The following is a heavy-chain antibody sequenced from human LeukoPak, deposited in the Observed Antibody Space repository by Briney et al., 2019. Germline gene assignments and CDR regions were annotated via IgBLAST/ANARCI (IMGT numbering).Heavy chain of an antibody. J-gene: IGHJ4*02. CDR3: ARGYSGYDFFDY. V-gene: IGHV4-4*02. D-gene: IGHD5-12*01. CDR2: IYHSGST. Sequence: SETLSLTCAVSGGSISSSNWWSGVRQPPGKGLEWIGEIYHSGSTNYNPSLKSRVTISVDTSKNQFSLKLSSVTAAGTAVYYCARGYSGYDFFDYWGQGTLVTVSS. CDR1: GGSISSSNW.